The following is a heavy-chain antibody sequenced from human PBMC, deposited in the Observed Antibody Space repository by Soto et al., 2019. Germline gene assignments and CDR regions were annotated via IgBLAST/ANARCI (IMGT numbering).Heavy chain of an antibody. Sequence: GGSLRLSCAASGFTFSSYGMHWVRQAPGKGLEWVAVIWYDGSNKYYADSVKGRFTISRDNSKNTLYLQMNSLRAEDTAVYYCARDPTRTYYDILTGYLFDYWGQGTLVTVSS. V-gene: IGHV3-33*01. CDR1: GFTFSSYG. CDR3: ARDPTRTYYDILTGYLFDY. J-gene: IGHJ4*02. CDR2: IWYDGSNK. D-gene: IGHD3-9*01.